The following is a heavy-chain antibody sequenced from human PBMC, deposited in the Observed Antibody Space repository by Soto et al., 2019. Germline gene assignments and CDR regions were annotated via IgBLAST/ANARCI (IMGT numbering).Heavy chain of an antibody. CDR2: ISSSSSST. D-gene: IGHD2-2*01. J-gene: IGHJ5*02. CDR3: VRCSSTSCWGEFDP. CDR1: GFTFSDYY. Sequence: GGSLRLSCAASGFTFSDYYMSWIRQAPGKGLEWASYISSSSSSTNYADSVKGRFTISRDNAKNSLYLQMNSLRAEDTAVYYCVRCSSTSCWGEFDPWGQGTLVTVSS. V-gene: IGHV3-11*06.